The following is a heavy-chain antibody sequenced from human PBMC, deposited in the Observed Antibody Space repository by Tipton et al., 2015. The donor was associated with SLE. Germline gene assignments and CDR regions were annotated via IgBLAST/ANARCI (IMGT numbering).Heavy chain of an antibody. J-gene: IGHJ6*02. CDR2: FHYSGST. Sequence: TLSLTCTVSGDFTSNQYWSWIRQPPGKGLQWIGYFHYSGSTKNNPSFNSRVTISADTSNKQFSLRLNSVTAADTAVYYCAGMEGSRSPGDYYYNGMDVWGQGTTVTVSS. CDR1: GDFTSNQY. V-gene: IGHV4-59*11. CDR3: AGMEGSRSPGDYYYNGMDV. D-gene: IGHD3-10*01.